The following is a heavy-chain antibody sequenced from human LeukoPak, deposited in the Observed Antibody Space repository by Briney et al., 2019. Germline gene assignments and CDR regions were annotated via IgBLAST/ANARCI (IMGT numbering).Heavy chain of an antibody. CDR2: IYTSGST. CDR1: GGSISSGSYY. V-gene: IGHV4-61*02. D-gene: IGHD6-6*01. Sequence: SETLSLTCTVSGGSISSGSYYWSWIRQPAGKGLEWIGRIYTSGSTNYNPSLKSRVTISVDTSKNQFSLKLSSVTAADTAVYYCARGRFRGGSSSSVLEFDPWGQGTLVTVSS. CDR3: ARGRFRGGSSSSVLEFDP. J-gene: IGHJ5*02.